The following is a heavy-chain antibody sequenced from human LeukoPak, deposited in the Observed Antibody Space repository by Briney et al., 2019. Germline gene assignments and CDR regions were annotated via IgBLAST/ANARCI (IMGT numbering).Heavy chain of an antibody. CDR1: GFTFSSYA. D-gene: IGHD3-3*01. CDR3: AREPLGFGVVTLDY. V-gene: IGHV3-30-3*01. CDR2: ISYDGSNK. J-gene: IGHJ4*02. Sequence: PGGSLRLSCAASGFTFSSYAMHWVRQAPGKGLEWVAVISYDGSNKYYADSVKGRFTISRDNSKNTLYLQMNSLRAEDTAVYYCAREPLGFGVVTLDYWGQGTLVTVSS.